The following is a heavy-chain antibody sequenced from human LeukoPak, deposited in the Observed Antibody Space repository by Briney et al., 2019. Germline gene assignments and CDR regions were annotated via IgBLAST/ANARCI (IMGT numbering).Heavy chain of an antibody. J-gene: IGHJ3*02. Sequence: PGGSLRLSCAASGFTFDDYGMSLVRQAPGKGLEWVSGTNWNGGSTGYADSVKGRFTISRDNAKNSLYPQMNSLRAEDTALYYCARGLQAFDIWGQGTMVTVSS. CDR1: GFTFDDYG. CDR2: TNWNGGST. V-gene: IGHV3-20*04. D-gene: IGHD2-15*01. CDR3: ARGLQAFDI.